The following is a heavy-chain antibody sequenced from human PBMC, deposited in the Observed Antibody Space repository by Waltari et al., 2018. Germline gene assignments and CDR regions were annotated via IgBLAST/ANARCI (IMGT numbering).Heavy chain of an antibody. J-gene: IGHJ5*02. Sequence: QVQLQESGPGLVKPSGTLSLTCAVSGGSISSSNWWSWVRQPPGKGLEWIGEIYQSGSTNYNPSLKRRVTISVDKSKNQFSRKLSSVTAADTAVYYCARVQIHYYDSSGYAGWFDPWGQGTLVTVSS. CDR3: ARVQIHYYDSSGYAGWFDP. CDR2: IYQSGST. D-gene: IGHD3-22*01. V-gene: IGHV4-4*02. CDR1: GGSISSSNW.